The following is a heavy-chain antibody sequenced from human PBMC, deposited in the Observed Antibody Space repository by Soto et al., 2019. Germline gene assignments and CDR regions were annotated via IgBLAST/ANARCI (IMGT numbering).Heavy chain of an antibody. Sequence: KPGGSLRLSCAASGFTFSSYSMNWVRQAPGKGLEWVSSISSSSSYIYYADSVKGRFTISRDNAKNSLYLQMNSLRAEDTAVYYCARASSSSSRPSDYWGQGTLVTVSS. D-gene: IGHD6-6*01. J-gene: IGHJ4*02. V-gene: IGHV3-21*01. CDR3: ARASSSSSRPSDY. CDR2: ISSSSSYI. CDR1: GFTFSSYS.